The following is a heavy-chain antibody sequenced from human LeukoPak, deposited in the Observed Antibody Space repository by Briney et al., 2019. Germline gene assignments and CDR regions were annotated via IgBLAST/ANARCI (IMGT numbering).Heavy chain of an antibody. Sequence: RSSETLSLTCTVSGGSISSYYWSWIRQPAGKGLEWIGRIYTSGSTNYNPSLKSRVTMSVDTSKNQFSQKLSSVTAADTAVYYCARSSGVAGHFDYWGQGTLVTVSS. D-gene: IGHD6-19*01. J-gene: IGHJ4*02. CDR3: ARSSGVAGHFDY. CDR2: IYTSGST. V-gene: IGHV4-4*07. CDR1: GGSISSYY.